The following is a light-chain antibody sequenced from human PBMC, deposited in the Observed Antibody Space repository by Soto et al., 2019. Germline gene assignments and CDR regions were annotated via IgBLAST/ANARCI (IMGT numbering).Light chain of an antibody. Sequence: QAVVTQPPSVSGAPGQRVTISCTGSSSNIGAGYDVHWYQQLPGTAPKLLIYDNNNRPSGVPDRFSGSNSGTSASLAITGLQAEDEADYYCQSSDSSLSGSVVFGGGTKLTVL. CDR3: QSSDSSLSGSVV. CDR2: DNN. V-gene: IGLV1-40*01. J-gene: IGLJ2*01. CDR1: SSNIGAGYD.